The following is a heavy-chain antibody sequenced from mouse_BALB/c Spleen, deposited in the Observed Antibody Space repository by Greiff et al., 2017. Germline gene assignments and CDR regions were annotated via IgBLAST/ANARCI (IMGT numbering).Heavy chain of an antibody. J-gene: IGHJ3*01. CDR1: GYSITSDYA. CDR3: ARANRDFAY. V-gene: IGHV3-2*02. CDR2: ISYSGST. Sequence: EVKLQESGPGLVKPSQSLSLTCTVTGYSITSDYAWNWIRQFPGNKLEWMGYISYSGSTSYNPSLKSRISITRDTSKNQFFLQLNSVTTEDTATYYCARANRDFAYWGQGTLVTVSA. D-gene: IGHD4-1*01.